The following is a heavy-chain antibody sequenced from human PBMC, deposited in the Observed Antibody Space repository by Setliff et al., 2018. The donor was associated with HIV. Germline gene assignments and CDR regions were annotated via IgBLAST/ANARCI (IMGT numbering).Heavy chain of an antibody. CDR2: IYHSGTT. CDR1: GHPISSGYY. J-gene: IGHJ4*02. V-gene: IGHV4-38-2*02. D-gene: IGHD5-12*01. Sequence: PSETLSLTCTVSGHPISSGYYWGWIRQPPGKGLEWIGSIYHSGTTYYNPSLKSRVTISVDTSKTQFSLKLSSVTAADTAVYYCAGSPLYSGSERYYFDYWGQGTLVTVSS. CDR3: AGSPLYSGSERYYFDY.